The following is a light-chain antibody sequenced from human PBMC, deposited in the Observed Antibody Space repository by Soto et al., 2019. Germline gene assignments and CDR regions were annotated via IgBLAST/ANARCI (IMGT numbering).Light chain of an antibody. J-gene: IGKJ3*01. CDR3: QQYDNLPLT. CDR1: QDISNY. V-gene: IGKV1-33*01. Sequence: DIQMTQSPSSLSASVGDRVTITCQASQDISNYLNWYHHKPGKAPKLLIYDASNLQTGVPSRFSGSGSGTDFTSTISSLQPEDVATYYCQQYDNLPLTFGPGTKVDIK. CDR2: DAS.